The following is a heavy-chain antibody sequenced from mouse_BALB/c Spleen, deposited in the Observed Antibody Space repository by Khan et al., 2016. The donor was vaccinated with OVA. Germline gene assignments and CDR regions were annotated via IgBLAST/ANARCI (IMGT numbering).Heavy chain of an antibody. Sequence: EVELVESGPGLVKPSQSLSLSCTVTGYSITSDYTWYWIRQSQGNQLEWMGFISYSGNTNYNPTLKSRISITRDTSKNQFFLQLNTLTTEDTATYYCARDGSRYNYAMDDWGQGTSVTVSS. D-gene: IGHD2-3*01. CDR1: GYSITSDYT. V-gene: IGHV3-2*02. CDR2: ISYSGNT. CDR3: ARDGSRYNYAMDD. J-gene: IGHJ4*01.